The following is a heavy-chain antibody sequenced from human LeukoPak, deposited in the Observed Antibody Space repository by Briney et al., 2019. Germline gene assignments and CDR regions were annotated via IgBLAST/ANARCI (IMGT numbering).Heavy chain of an antibody. CDR1: GFTFSNYA. V-gene: IGHV3-23*01. Sequence: GGSLRLSCAASGFTFSNYAMSWVRLRQAPGKGLEWVSAISGSGGSTYYADSVKGRFTISRDNSKNTLYLQMNSLRAEDTAVYYCAKGRQYTSSWYNYCGQGTLVTVSS. D-gene: IGHD6-13*01. CDR3: AKGRQYTSSWYNY. CDR2: ISGSGGST. J-gene: IGHJ4*02.